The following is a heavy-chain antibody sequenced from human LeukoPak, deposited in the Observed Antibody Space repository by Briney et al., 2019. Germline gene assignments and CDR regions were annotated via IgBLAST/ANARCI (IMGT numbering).Heavy chain of an antibody. CDR2: ISAYNGNT. J-gene: IGHJ4*02. V-gene: IGHV1-18*01. CDR3: ARDNVVLVPAVAPHY. D-gene: IGHD2-2*01. CDR1: GYTFTSSG. Sequence: ASVKVSCKASGYTFTSSGISWVRQAPGQGLEWMGWISAYNGNTNYAQKFQGRVTMTTDTSTSTAYTELRSLRSDDTAVYYCARDNVVLVPAVAPHYWGQGTLVTVSS.